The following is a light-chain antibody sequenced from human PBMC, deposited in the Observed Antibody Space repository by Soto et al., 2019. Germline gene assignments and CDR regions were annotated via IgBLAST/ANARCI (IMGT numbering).Light chain of an antibody. Sequence: QSVLTQAPSISGAPGQRVTISCTGSSSNIGAGYDVHWFQQFPGTAPRLLIHGNNNRPSGVPDRFSGSESGTSASLAIAGLQAGDDAIYYCQSFDSDLSAVVLGTGTKVTVL. J-gene: IGLJ1*01. CDR1: SSNIGAGYD. CDR2: GNN. CDR3: QSFDSDLSAVV. V-gene: IGLV1-40*01.